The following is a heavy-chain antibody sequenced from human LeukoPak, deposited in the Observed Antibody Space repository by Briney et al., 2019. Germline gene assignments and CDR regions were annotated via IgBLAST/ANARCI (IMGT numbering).Heavy chain of an antibody. J-gene: IGHJ3*02. V-gene: IGHV1-2*06. CDR2: INPNSGGT. CDR3: ARDDWIADAFDI. CDR1: GYTFTGYY. Sequence: ASVKVSCKASGYTFTGYYMHWVRQAPGQGLEWMGRINPNSGGTNYAQKFQGRATMTRDTSISTAYMELSRLRSDDTAVYYCARDDWIADAFDIWGQGTMVTVSS. D-gene: IGHD3-9*01.